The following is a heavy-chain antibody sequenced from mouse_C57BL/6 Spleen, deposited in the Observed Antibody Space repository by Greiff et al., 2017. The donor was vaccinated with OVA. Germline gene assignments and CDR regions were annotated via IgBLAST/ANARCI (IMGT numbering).Heavy chain of an antibody. CDR2: IDPADSYT. CDR3: ARSITTVVAADD. D-gene: IGHD1-1*01. CDR1: GYTFTSYW. J-gene: IGHJ1*03. V-gene: IGHV1-69*01. Sequence: VQLQQPGAELVMPGASVKLSCKASGYTFTSYWMHWVKQRPGQGLEWIGMIDPADSYTNYTQKFKGKSTLTVDKSSSPAYMQLSSLTSEDSAVYYCARSITTVVAADDWGTGTTVTVSS.